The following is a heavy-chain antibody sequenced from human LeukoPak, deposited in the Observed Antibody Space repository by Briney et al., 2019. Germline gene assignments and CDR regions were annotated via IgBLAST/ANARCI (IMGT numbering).Heavy chain of an antibody. J-gene: IGHJ4*02. D-gene: IGHD5-18*01. CDR2: ISSSSSYI. Sequence: GGSLRLSCAASGFTFSSYSMNWVRQAPGRGLEWVSSISSSSSYIYYADSVKGRFTISRDNAKNSLYLQMNSLRAEDTAVYYCARDPGYSYAMDSWGQGTLAIVSS. CDR1: GFTFSSYS. CDR3: ARDPGYSYAMDS. V-gene: IGHV3-21*01.